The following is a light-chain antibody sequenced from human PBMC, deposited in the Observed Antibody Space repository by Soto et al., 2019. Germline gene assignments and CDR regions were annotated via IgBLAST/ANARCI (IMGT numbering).Light chain of an antibody. CDR1: QSISNS. V-gene: IGKV1-39*01. CDR3: QQSHNTPFT. J-gene: IGKJ3*01. Sequence: DIQMTQSPSSLSASVGDRVTITCRASQSISNSLNWYQHKPGKAPKLLIYAASTLQSWVPSRFSCSGSGTDFTLTISSLQPEDFATYFCQQSHNTPFTFGPGTNVDIE. CDR2: AAS.